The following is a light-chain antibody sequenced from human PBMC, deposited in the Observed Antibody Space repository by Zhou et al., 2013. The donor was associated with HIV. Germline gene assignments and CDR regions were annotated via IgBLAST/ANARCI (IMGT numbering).Light chain of an antibody. CDR1: QSISSNY. V-gene: IGKV3-20*01. CDR3: QHYGSSLYT. J-gene: IGKJ2*01. Sequence: DIVLSQSPGTLSLSPGESTTLSCRASQSISSNYLAWYQQKPGQAPRLLIYGTSTRATGIPDRFSGSGSGTDFTLTISRLEPEDFAVYYCQHYGSSLYTFGQGTRLEIK. CDR2: GTS.